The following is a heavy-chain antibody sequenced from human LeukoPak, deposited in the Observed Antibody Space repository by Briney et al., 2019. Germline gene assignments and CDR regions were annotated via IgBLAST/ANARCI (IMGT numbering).Heavy chain of an antibody. CDR3: AAGYSSNWSGF. CDR1: GGSLSGYY. Sequence: PSETLSLTCAVSGGSLSGYYWSWIRQPPGKGLEWIGEINHSGSTNYNPSLKSRVTISVDTSKNQFSLNLSSVTAADTAVYYCAAGYSSNWSGFWGQGTLVTVSS. D-gene: IGHD6-13*01. J-gene: IGHJ5*01. CDR2: INHSGST. V-gene: IGHV4-34*01.